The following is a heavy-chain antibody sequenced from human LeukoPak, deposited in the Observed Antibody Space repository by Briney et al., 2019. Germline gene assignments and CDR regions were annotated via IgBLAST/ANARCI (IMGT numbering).Heavy chain of an antibody. J-gene: IGHJ4*02. Sequence: PSETLSLTCAVYGGSFSGYYWSWIRQPPGKGLEWIGSIYYSGSTYYNPSLKSRVTISVDTSKNQFSLKLSSVTAADTAVYYCARQGSSSWYSEFDYWGQGTLVTVSS. V-gene: IGHV4-34*01. CDR3: ARQGSSSWYSEFDY. D-gene: IGHD6-13*01. CDR2: IYYSGST. CDR1: GGSFSGYY.